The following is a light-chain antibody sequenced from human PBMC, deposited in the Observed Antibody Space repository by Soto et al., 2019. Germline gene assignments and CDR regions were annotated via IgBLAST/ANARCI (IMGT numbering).Light chain of an antibody. Sequence: QSVLTQPPSASGTPGQRVTISCSGSSSNIGSNTVNWYQQLPGTAPKLVIYSNNQRPSGVPDRFSGSKSGTSASLAISGLQSEDEADYYCVAWADSLNGDVVFRGGTKVPVL. CDR2: SNN. CDR3: VAWADSLNGDVV. CDR1: SSNIGSNT. V-gene: IGLV1-44*01. J-gene: IGLJ2*01.